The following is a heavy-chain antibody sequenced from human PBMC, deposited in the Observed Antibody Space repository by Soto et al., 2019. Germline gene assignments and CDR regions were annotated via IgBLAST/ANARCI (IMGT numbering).Heavy chain of an antibody. J-gene: IGHJ5*02. V-gene: IGHV3-30*04. CDR1: GFSFSHYA. Sequence: QRLSCAASGFSFSHYAMHWVRQPPCKGLEWVALISYDGENQYFTDSVRGRFTISRDNSKTAVYLEMNDLRLDDTATYYCVSPHSESSNAFDLWGQGTLVTVSS. CDR2: ISYDGENQ. CDR3: VSPHSESSNAFDL. D-gene: IGHD3-10*01.